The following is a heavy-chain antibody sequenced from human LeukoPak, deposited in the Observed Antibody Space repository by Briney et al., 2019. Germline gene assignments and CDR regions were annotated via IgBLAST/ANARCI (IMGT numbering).Heavy chain of an antibody. CDR2: IGPSGTTL. D-gene: IGHD1-20*01. J-gene: IGHJ4*02. Sequence: PGGSLRLSCAASGFTFSDYLMSWVRQAPGKGLEWVSYIGPSGTTLYYADPVKGRFTISRDDAKNSLYLQLSSLRAEDTAVYYCARASYNWNWGQGTLVTVSS. CDR1: GFTFSDYL. V-gene: IGHV3-11*01. CDR3: ARASYNWN.